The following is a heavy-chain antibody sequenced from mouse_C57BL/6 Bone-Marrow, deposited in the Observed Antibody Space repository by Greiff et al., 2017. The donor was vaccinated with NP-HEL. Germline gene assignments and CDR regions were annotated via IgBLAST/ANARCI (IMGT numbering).Heavy chain of an antibody. V-gene: IGHV3-6*01. CDR3: AIYYGYPYWYFDV. CDR2: ISYDGSN. J-gene: IGHJ1*03. CDR1: GYSITSGYY. D-gene: IGHD2-2*01. Sequence: EVKLQESGPGLVKPSQSLSLTCSVTGYSITSGYYWNWIRQFPGNKLEWMGYISYDGSNNYNPSLKNRNSITRDTSKNQFFLKLNSVTTEDTATYYCAIYYGYPYWYFDVWGTGTTVTVSS.